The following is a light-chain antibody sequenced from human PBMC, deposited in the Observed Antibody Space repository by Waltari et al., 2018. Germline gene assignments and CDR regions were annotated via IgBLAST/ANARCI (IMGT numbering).Light chain of an antibody. CDR1: QNINIY. V-gene: IGKV3-11*01. CDR3: QQRTKWVT. CDR2: DAS. J-gene: IGKJ4*01. Sequence: DIVLTQSPATLPLSPGERATLSGRASQNINIYLAWYQQKPGQAPRLLIYDASNRATGVPARFSGSGSGTDFTLTISSLEPEDFAVYYCQQRTKWVTFGGGTTLDIK.